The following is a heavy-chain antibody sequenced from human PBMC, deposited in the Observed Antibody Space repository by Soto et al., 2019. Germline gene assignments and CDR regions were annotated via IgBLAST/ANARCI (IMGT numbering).Heavy chain of an antibody. CDR1: GASVSSGSYY. D-gene: IGHD1-26*01. V-gene: IGHV4-61*01. J-gene: IGHJ4*02. Sequence: QVQLQESGPGVVKPSETLSLSCTVSGASVSSGSYYWTWIRQPPGKGLEWGGYIFYNGKTTNYNPSLKSRVTISVDTSKNQFSLKMSSVTAADTAFYYCARVYSGSYGQNDWGQGTLVTVSA. CDR3: ARVYSGSYGQND. CDR2: IFYNGKTT.